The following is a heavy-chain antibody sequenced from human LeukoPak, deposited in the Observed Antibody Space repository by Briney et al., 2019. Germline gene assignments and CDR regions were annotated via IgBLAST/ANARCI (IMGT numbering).Heavy chain of an antibody. Sequence: ASVKVSCKASGYTFTGYYMHWVRQAPGQGLGWMGWINPNSGGTNYAQKFQGRVTMTRDTSISTAYMELSRLRSDDTAVYYCARQYYDSSGYYSYFDYWGQGTLVTVSS. CDR2: INPNSGGT. J-gene: IGHJ4*02. CDR3: ARQYYDSSGYYSYFDY. D-gene: IGHD3-22*01. CDR1: GYTFTGYY. V-gene: IGHV1-2*02.